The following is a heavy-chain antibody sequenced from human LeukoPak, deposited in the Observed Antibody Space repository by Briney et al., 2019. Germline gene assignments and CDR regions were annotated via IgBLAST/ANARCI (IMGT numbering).Heavy chain of an antibody. V-gene: IGHV4-59*01. CDR1: GGSINSYY. D-gene: IGHD6-19*01. CDR3: ARSSPGIAVAGTSSYYYGMDV. CDR2: IYNSGSA. J-gene: IGHJ6*02. Sequence: PSETLSLTCTVSGGSINSYYWSWIRQPPGKGLEWIGYIYNSGSANYNPSLKSRVTISVDTSKNQFSLRLSSVTAADTAVYYCARSSPGIAVAGTSSYYYGMDVWGQGTTVTVSS.